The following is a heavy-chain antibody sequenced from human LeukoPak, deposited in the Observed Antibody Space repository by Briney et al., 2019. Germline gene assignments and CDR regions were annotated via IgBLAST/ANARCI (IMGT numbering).Heavy chain of an antibody. V-gene: IGHV3-48*01. D-gene: IGHD3-22*01. J-gene: IGHJ5*02. CDR3: ARVRHYYDSSGYEVFWFDP. CDR2: ISSTGATI. Sequence: GGSLRLSCAASGFTFSSYAMSWVRQAPGTGLQWVSYISSTGATIYYADTVKGRFTISRDNAKNSLYLQMTSLRAEDTAVYYCARVRHYYDSSGYEVFWFDPWGQGTLVTVSS. CDR1: GFTFSSYA.